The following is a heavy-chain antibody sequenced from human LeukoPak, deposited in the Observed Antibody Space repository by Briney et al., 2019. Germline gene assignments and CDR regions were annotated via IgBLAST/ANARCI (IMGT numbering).Heavy chain of an antibody. J-gene: IGHJ3*02. V-gene: IGHV3-64*04. CDR2: ISSNGGST. Sequence: GSLRLSCSASGFTFSSYAMHWVRQAPGKGLEYVSAISSNGGSTYYADSVKGRFTISRDNSKNTLYLQMNSLRAEDTAVYYCARVLCSGGTCLDAFDIWGQGTMVTVSS. D-gene: IGHD2-15*01. CDR3: ARVLCSGGTCLDAFDI. CDR1: GFTFSSYA.